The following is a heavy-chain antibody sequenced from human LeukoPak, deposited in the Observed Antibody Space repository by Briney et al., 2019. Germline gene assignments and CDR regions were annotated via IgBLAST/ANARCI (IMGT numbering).Heavy chain of an antibody. CDR3: ASSGSFYDY. CDR2: ISYDGSNK. V-gene: IGHV3-30*03. D-gene: IGHD1-26*01. J-gene: IGHJ4*02. Sequence: GGSLRLSCAASGFTFSSYGMHWVRQAPGKGLEWVAVISYDGSNKYYADSVKGRFTISRDNSKNTLYLQMNSLRAEDTAVYYCASSGSFYDYWGQGTLVTVPS. CDR1: GFTFSSYG.